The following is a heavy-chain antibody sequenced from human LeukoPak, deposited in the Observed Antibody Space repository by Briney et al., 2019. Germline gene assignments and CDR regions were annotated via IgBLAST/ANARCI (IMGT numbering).Heavy chain of an antibody. CDR3: ARHSSGWYELDY. D-gene: IGHD6-19*01. V-gene: IGHV1-2*02. CDR1: GYTFTGYY. Sequence: ASVKVSCKASGYTFTGYYMHWVRQAPGQGLEWMGWINPNSGGTNYAQKFQGRVTMTRDTSISTAYMELSRLRSDDTAVYYCARHSSGWYELDYWGQGTLVTVPS. CDR2: INPNSGGT. J-gene: IGHJ4*02.